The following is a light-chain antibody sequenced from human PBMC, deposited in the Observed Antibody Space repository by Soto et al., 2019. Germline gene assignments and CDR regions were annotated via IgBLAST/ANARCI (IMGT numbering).Light chain of an antibody. CDR3: SSYTSASTLLYL. Sequence: QSALTQPASVSRSPAQSITISCTGTSSDVGGYNYVSWYQQHPGIAPKLLIYGVTNRPSGVSTRFSGSKSGNTASLTISGLQAEDEADYHCSSYTSASTLLYLFGTGTKVTVL. J-gene: IGLJ1*01. CDR2: GVT. V-gene: IGLV2-14*01. CDR1: SSDVGGYNY.